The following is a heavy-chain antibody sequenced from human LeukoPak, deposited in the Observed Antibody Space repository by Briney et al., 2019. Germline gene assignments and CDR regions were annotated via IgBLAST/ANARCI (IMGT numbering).Heavy chain of an antibody. J-gene: IGHJ6*02. CDR2: IYSGGST. V-gene: IGHV3-66*01. Sequence: PGGSLRLSCAASGFTVSSNYMSWVRQAPGKGLEWVSVIYSGGSTYYADSVKGRFTISRDNSKNTLYLQMNSLRAEDTAVYYCARDRRVCCYYYYGMDVWGQGTTVTVSS. CDR1: GFTVSSNY. CDR3: ARDRRVCCYYYYGMDV.